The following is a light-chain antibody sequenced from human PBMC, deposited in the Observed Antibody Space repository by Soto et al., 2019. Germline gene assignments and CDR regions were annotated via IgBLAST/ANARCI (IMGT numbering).Light chain of an antibody. CDR1: QSISSH. CDR2: STY. CDR3: QQRYITPYT. V-gene: IGKV1-39*01. J-gene: IGKJ2*01. Sequence: DIQMTQSPSSLSASVGDRVTITCRASQSISSHLHWYQEKPGKAPNLLIYSTYNLHSGVPSRFSGSGSGTDFTLTISRLQPEDAATYYCQQRYITPYTFGQGPNPEIK.